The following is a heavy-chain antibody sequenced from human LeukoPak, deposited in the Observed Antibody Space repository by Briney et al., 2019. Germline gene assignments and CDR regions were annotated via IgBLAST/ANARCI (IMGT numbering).Heavy chain of an antibody. J-gene: IGHJ6*03. Sequence: GGSVRLSCAASVFIFSSYAMSWVRQAPGKGLEGVSAISGSGGSTYYADSVKGRFTISRDNSKNTLYLQMNSLRAEDTAVYYCAKDPVWSGYSLYYYYMDVWGKGTTVTVSS. CDR3: AKDPVWSGYSLYYYYMDV. D-gene: IGHD3-3*01. CDR1: VFIFSSYA. CDR2: ISGSGGST. V-gene: IGHV3-23*01.